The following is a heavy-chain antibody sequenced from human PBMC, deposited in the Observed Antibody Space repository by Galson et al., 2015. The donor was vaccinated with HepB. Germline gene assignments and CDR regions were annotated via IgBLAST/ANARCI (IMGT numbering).Heavy chain of an antibody. J-gene: IGHJ4*02. CDR2: ITSSSSDI. Sequence: SLRLSCAASGFPFSTYTLIWVRQAPGKGLEWVSSITSSSSDIFYADSVQGRFTISRDNAKNSVFLQMNRLRAEDTAVYYCVRGVGDFWGQGTLVTVSS. V-gene: IGHV3-21*06. D-gene: IGHD1-26*01. CDR1: GFPFSTYT. CDR3: VRGVGDF.